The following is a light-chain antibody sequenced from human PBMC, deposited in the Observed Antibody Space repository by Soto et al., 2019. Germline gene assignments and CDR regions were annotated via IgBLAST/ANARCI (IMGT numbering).Light chain of an antibody. Sequence: IQMTQSPSTLSASVGDTVTITCRASQSISVSFAWYQQKPGKAPNLLIYDASTLQGGVPSRFRGSGSGTDFTFTISRLQPEDIATYYCQQYENLPTFGQGTRLEIK. CDR3: QQYENLPT. CDR2: DAS. V-gene: IGKV1-5*01. J-gene: IGKJ5*01. CDR1: QSISVS.